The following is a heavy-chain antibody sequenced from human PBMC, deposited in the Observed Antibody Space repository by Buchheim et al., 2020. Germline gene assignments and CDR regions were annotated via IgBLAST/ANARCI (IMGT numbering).Heavy chain of an antibody. CDR1: GGSISSSNW. CDR2: IYHNGNT. CDR3: ARLSGDSVVTYFYYGMDV. V-gene: IGHV4-4*02. Sequence: QVQLQESGPGLVKPSGTLSLTCAVSGGSISSSNWWTWVRQPPGKGLEWIGEIYHNGNTNYNPSLQSRVTVSVDKSKSQLSLKLSSVTAADTAVYYCARLSGDSVVTYFYYGMDVWGQGTT. D-gene: IGHD2-15*01. J-gene: IGHJ6*02.